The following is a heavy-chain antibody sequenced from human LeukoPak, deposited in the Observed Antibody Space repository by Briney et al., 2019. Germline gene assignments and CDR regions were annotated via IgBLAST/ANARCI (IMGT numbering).Heavy chain of an antibody. CDR2: IYYSGST. V-gene: IGHV4-39*07. CDR3: AREGYYDTRTN. J-gene: IGHJ4*02. CDR1: GGSISSGSYY. D-gene: IGHD3-22*01. Sequence: SQTLSLTCTVSGGSISSGSYYWGWIRQPPGKGLEWIGSIYYSGSTYYNPSLKSRVTISVDTSKNQSSLKLSSVTAADTAVYYCAREGYYDTRTNWGQGTLVTVSS.